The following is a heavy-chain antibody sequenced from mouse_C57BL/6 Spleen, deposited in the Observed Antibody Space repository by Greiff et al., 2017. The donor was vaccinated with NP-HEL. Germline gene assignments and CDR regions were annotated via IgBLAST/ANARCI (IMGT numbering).Heavy chain of an antibody. Sequence: VQLQQSGPELVKPGASVKISCKASGYAFSSSWMNWVKQRPGKGLEWIGRIYPGDGDTNYNGKFKGKATLTADKSSSTAYMQLSSLTAEDSAVYFGARDDGYYGFAYWGQGTLVTVSA. V-gene: IGHV1-82*01. J-gene: IGHJ3*01. D-gene: IGHD2-3*01. CDR3: ARDDGYYGFAY. CDR2: IYPGDGDT. CDR1: GYAFSSSW.